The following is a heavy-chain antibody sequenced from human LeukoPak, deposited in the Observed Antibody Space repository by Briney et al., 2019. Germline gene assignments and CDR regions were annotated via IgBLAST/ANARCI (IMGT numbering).Heavy chain of an antibody. CDR3: AKAVSIWNDAPFDY. V-gene: IGHV3-23*01. Sequence: GGSRRLSCAASGFTFSSYAMSWVRQAPGKGLEWVSGMITGGDSKYYAHSVKGRFTISRENSKNTLYLQMNSLRAEDKALYYCAKAVSIWNDAPFDYWGQGTLVTVSS. J-gene: IGHJ4*02. CDR1: GFTFSSYA. CDR2: MITGGDSK. D-gene: IGHD1-1*01.